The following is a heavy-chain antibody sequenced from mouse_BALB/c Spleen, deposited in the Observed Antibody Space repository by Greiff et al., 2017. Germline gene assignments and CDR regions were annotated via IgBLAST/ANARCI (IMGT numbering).Heavy chain of an antibody. J-gene: IGHJ2*01. Sequence: EVQLVESGPGFVKPSQSLSLTCSVTGYSITSGYYWNWIRQFPGNKLEWMGYISYDGSNNYNPSLKNRISITRDTSKNQFFLKLNSVTTEDTATYYCARGIYYYDSRNYFDYWGQGTTLTVSS. CDR1: GYSITSGYY. CDR3: ARGIYYYDSRNYFDY. D-gene: IGHD1-1*01. CDR2: ISYDGSN. V-gene: IGHV3-6*02.